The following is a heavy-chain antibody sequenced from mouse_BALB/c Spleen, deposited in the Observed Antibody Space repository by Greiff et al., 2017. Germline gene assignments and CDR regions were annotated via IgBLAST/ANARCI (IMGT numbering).Heavy chain of an antibody. V-gene: IGHV10-1*02. Sequence: EVQRVESGGGLVQPKGSLKLSCAASGFTFNTYAMNWVRQAPGKGLEWVARIRSKSNNYATYYADSVKDRFTISRDDSQSMLYLQMNNLKTEDTAMYYCVRTGTGFYAMDYWGQGTSVTVSS. CDR2: IRSKSNNYAT. CDR1: GFTFNTYA. J-gene: IGHJ4*01. D-gene: IGHD4-1*01. CDR3: VRTGTGFYAMDY.